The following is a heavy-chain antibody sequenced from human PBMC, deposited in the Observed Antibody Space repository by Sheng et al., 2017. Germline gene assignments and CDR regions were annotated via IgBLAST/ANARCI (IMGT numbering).Heavy chain of an antibody. Sequence: VQVVESGGGVVQPGSSLRLSCAASGFIFNNYPIHWVRQAPGKGLEWEAVISYDGSDKYYADSVKGRFTMSRDNSKNTVYLQMNSLTPEDTAVYYCARGNSTAWSFDYWGQGTLVTVSS. J-gene: IGHJ4*02. V-gene: IGHV3-30*04. D-gene: IGHD6-19*01. CDR1: GFIFNNYP. CDR2: ISYDGSDK. CDR3: ARGNSTAWSFDY.